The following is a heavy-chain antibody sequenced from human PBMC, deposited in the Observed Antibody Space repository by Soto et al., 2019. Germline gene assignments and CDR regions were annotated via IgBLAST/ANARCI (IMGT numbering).Heavy chain of an antibody. V-gene: IGHV1-46*03. D-gene: IGHD3-16*01. CDR1: GYTFTSYY. Sequence: ASVKVSCKASGYTFTSYYMHWVRQAPGQGLEWMGIINPSGGSTSYAQKFQGRVTMTRDTSTSTVYMELSSLRSEDTAVFYCARGKGLGELYYYGMDVWAQGATVTVS. CDR2: INPSGGST. CDR3: ARGKGLGELYYYGMDV. J-gene: IGHJ6*02.